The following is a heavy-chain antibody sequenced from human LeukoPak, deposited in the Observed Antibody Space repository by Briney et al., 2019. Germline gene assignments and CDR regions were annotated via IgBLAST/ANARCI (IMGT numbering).Heavy chain of an antibody. D-gene: IGHD4-11*01. V-gene: IGHV3-49*04. Sequence: PGGSLRLSCTASGFTFGDYAMNWVRQAPGKGLEWVGFIRSKAYGGTTEYAASVKGRFTISRDDSKNIAYLQMNSLKTEDTAVYYCTRARLHWYFDLWGRGTLVTVSS. CDR1: GFTFGDYA. J-gene: IGHJ2*01. CDR3: TRARLHWYFDL. CDR2: IRSKAYGGTT.